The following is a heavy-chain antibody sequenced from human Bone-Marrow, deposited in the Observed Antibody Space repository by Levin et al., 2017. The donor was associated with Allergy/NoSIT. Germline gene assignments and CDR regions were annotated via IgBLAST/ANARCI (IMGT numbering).Heavy chain of an antibody. CDR3: AKAGAPSDSNSNDLYFDY. Sequence: PGGSLRLSCAASGFTFSSYAMNWVRQAPGKGLEWVSSISGGSGSTFYADSVKGRFTISRDDSKNTMYLQMNSLRAEDTAVYYCAKAGAPSDSNSNDLYFDYWGQGALVTVSS. CDR2: ISGGSGST. J-gene: IGHJ4*02. CDR1: GFTFSSYA. D-gene: IGHD6-13*01. V-gene: IGHV3-23*01.